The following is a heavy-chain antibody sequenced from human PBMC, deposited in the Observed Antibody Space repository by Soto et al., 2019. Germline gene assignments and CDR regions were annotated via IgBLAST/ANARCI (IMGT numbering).Heavy chain of an antibody. V-gene: IGHV1-2*04. CDR2: INPNSGGT. J-gene: IGHJ5*02. CDR1: GYTFTGYY. Sequence: QVQLVQSGAEVKKPGASVKVSCKASGYTFTGYYMHSVRQAPGQGLEWMGWINPNSGGTNYAQKFQGWVTMTRDTSISTAYMELRRLRSDDTAVYYCARTPHEGYGDDWVWFDPWGQGTLVTVSS. CDR3: ARTPHEGYGDDWVWFDP. D-gene: IGHD4-17*01.